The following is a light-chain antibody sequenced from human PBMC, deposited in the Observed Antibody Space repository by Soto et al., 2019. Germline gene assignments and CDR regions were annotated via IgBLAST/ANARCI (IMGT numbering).Light chain of an antibody. CDR3: SSYTASSTYV. CDR2: DVS. J-gene: IGLJ1*01. Sequence: QSVLNQPASVSGSPGQSITIFCTGTSSDVGGYNYVSWYQHHPGKAPKLMIFDVSNRPSGVSNRFSSSKSGNTASLTISGLQAEDEADYYCSSYTASSTYVFGTGTKVTVL. V-gene: IGLV2-14*03. CDR1: SSDVGGYNY.